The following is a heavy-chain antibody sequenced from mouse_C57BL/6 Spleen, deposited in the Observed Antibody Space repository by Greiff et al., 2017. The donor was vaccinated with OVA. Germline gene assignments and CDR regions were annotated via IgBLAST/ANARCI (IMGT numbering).Heavy chain of an antibody. V-gene: IGHV1-64*01. Sequence: VQLQQPGAELVKPGASVKLSCKASGYTFTSYWMHWVKQRPGQGLEWIGMIHPNSGSTNYNKKFKSKATLTVDKSSSTAYMQLSSLTSEDSAVYYCAREITGFAYWGQGTLVTVSA. D-gene: IGHD1-3*01. CDR1: GYTFTSYW. CDR3: AREITGFAY. CDR2: IHPNSGST. J-gene: IGHJ3*01.